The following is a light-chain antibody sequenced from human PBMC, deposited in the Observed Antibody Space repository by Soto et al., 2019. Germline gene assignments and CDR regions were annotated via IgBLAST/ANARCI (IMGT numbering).Light chain of an antibody. CDR2: DVF. V-gene: IGLV2-11*01. J-gene: IGLJ2*01. CDR3: SSFAPSYRVI. CDR1: SSDIGSYNA. Sequence: QSVLTQPRSVSGSPGHSVTISCFGTSSDIGSYNAVSWYQQHPGKAPKLIIFDVFERPSGVPDRFSGSKSGNSASLTISGLQAGDESDYYCSSFAPSYRVIFGGGTKLTVL.